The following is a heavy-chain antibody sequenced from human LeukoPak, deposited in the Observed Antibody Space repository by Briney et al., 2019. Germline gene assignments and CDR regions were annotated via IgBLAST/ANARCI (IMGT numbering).Heavy chain of an antibody. CDR1: GLTLTTIY. V-gene: IGHV1-46*01. J-gene: IGHJ4*02. CDR2: LYPGGDRA. Sequence: ASVKVSCKASGLTLTTIYMHWVRHAPGQGLEWMAVLYPGGDRAIYAQRFQGRLTLTRDTSTNTVYMEVGSLASEDTAVYYCASEVPRTSRFDHWGQGTLVTVSS. CDR3: ASEVPRTSRFDH. D-gene: IGHD2-8*01.